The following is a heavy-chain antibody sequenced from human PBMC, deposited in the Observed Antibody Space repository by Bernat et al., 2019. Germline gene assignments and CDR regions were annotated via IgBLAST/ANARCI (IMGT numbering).Heavy chain of an antibody. V-gene: IGHV1-2*02. CDR3: ARELGYCSGGSCSGGRIIKNYFDY. CDR1: GYTFTGYY. CDR2: INPNSGGT. J-gene: IGHJ4*02. Sequence: QVQLVQSGAEVKKLGASVKVSCKASGYTFTGYYMHWVRQAPGQGLEWMGWINPNSGGTNYAQKFQGRVTMTRDTSISTAYMELSRLRSDDTAVYYCARELGYCSGGSCSGGRIIKNYFDYWGQGTLVTVSS. D-gene: IGHD2-15*01.